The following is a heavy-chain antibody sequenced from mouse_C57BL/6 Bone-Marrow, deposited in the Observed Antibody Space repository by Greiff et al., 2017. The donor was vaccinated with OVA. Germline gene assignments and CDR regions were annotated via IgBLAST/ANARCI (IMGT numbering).Heavy chain of an antibody. J-gene: IGHJ3*01. V-gene: IGHV1-50*01. CDR1: GYTFTSYW. Sequence: QVQLQQPGAELVKPGASVKLSCKASGYTFTSYWMQWVKQRPGQGLEWIGEIDPSDSYTNYNQKFKGKATLTVDTSSSTAYMQLNSRTSEDSAVYCCASAVFAYWGQGTLVTVSA. CDR2: IDPSDSYT. CDR3: ASAVFAY.